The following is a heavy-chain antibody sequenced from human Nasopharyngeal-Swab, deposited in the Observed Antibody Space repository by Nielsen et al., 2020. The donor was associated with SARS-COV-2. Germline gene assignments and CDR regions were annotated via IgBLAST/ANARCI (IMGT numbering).Heavy chain of an antibody. J-gene: IGHJ6*03. D-gene: IGHD3-10*01. Sequence: WIRQPPGKGLEWIGYIYYSGSTNYNPSLKSRVTISVDTSKNQFSLKLSSVTAADTAVYCCARESGRVGSYFYYYYYMDVWGKGTTVTVSS. V-gene: IGHV4-59*12. CDR2: IYYSGST. CDR3: ARESGRVGSYFYYYYYMDV.